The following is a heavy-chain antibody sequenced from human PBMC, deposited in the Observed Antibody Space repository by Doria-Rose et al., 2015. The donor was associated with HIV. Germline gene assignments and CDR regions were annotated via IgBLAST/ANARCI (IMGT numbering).Heavy chain of an antibody. V-gene: IGHV2-26*01. D-gene: IGHD6-13*01. J-gene: IGHJ4*02. Sequence: QITLKESSPVLVKPTETLTLTCTVSGVSLSSPGMGVSWIRQPPGKALEWLANIFADDERSYKTSLKCRLTISRGTYKRQVVLTITDMDPVDTATYYCARIKSSRWYHKYYFDFWGQGTLVIVSA. CDR2: IFADDER. CDR1: GVSLSSPGMG. CDR3: ARIKSSRWYHKYYFDF.